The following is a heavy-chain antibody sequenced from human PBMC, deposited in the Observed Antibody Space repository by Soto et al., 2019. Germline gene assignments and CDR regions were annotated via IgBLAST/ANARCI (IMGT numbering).Heavy chain of an antibody. CDR1: GFTFSSYS. V-gene: IGHV3-48*02. J-gene: IGHJ6*02. Sequence: GGSLRLSCAASGFTFSSYSMNWVRQAPGKGLEWVSYISSSSTIYYADSVKGRFTISRDNAKNSLYLQMNSLRDEDTAVYYCARGKLRGMDVWGQGTTVTVSS. CDR3: ARGKLRGMDV. CDR2: ISSSSTI.